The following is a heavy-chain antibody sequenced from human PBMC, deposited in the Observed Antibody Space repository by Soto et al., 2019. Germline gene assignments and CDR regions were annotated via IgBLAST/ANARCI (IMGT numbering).Heavy chain of an antibody. CDR2: IYDTESA. V-gene: IGHV4-31*03. Sequence: SSETLSLTCSVSGESISSGGYYWSWIRHLPGKGLEWIGYIYDTESAYYNPSLKSRVSISMDTSENHFAMRLTSMTAADSAVYYCARASSSSSAADYWGQGLQVTVS. D-gene: IGHD6-6*01. CDR3: ARASSSSSAADY. J-gene: IGHJ4*02. CDR1: GESISSGGYY.